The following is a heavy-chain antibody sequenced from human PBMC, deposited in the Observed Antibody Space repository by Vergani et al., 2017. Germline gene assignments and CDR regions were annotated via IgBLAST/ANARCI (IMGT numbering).Heavy chain of an antibody. CDR2: ISNSGNTI. Sequence: QVQLVESGGGLVKPGGSLRLSCAASGLSFSDHYMIWIRQAPGKGLEWVSYISNSGNTIEYADSVKGRFSISRDNAKSSLFLQMDSLRAEDTAVYYCARDHRDYNNYPGTFDIWGQGSMVTVSS. D-gene: IGHD5-24*01. CDR3: ARDHRDYNNYPGTFDI. J-gene: IGHJ3*02. CDR1: GLSFSDHY. V-gene: IGHV3-11*01.